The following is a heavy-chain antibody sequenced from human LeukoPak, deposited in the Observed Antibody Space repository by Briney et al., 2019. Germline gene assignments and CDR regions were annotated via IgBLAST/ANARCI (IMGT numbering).Heavy chain of an antibody. D-gene: IGHD5-24*01. Sequence: PGGSLRLSCAASGFDFSNYDMTWVRQAPGKGLEYVSSISRGGNYIYSADSVRGRFSISRNNAENSLFLQMNSLRGEDTAAYYCARIGPGTDVYNSFDYWGQGTLVAVSS. J-gene: IGHJ4*02. CDR3: ARIGPGTDVYNSFDY. CDR2: ISRGGNYI. V-gene: IGHV3-21*01. CDR1: GFDFSNYD.